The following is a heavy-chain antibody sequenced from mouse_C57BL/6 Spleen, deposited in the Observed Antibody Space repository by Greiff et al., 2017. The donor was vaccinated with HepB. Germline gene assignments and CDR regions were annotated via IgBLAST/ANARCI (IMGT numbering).Heavy chain of an antibody. CDR2: INPSSGYT. V-gene: IGHV1-4*01. Sequence: LQESGAELARPGASVKMSCKASGYTFTSYTMHWVKQRPGQGLEWIGYINPSSGYTKYNQKFKDKATLTADKSSSTAYMQLSSLTSEDSAVYYCARRTTVDWYFDVWGTGTTVTVSS. J-gene: IGHJ1*03. D-gene: IGHD1-1*01. CDR1: GYTFTSYT. CDR3: ARRTTVDWYFDV.